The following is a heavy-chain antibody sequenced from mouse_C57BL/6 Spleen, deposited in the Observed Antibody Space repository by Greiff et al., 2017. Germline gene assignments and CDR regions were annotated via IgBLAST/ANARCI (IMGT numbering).Heavy chain of an antibody. J-gene: IGHJ2*01. CDR1: GYSFTSYY. D-gene: IGHD2-1*01. CDR2: IYPGSGNT. CDR3: ARGRIYGNYLDY. Sequence: VQLQQSGPELVKPGASVKISCKASGYSFTSYYIHWVKQRPGQGLEWIGWIYPGSGNTKYNEKFKGKATLTADTSSSTAYMQLSSLTSEDSAVYYCARGRIYGNYLDYWGQGTTRSVSS. V-gene: IGHV1-66*01.